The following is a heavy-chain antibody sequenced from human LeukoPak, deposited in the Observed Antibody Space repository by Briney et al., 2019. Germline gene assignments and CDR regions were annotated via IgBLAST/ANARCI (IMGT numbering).Heavy chain of an antibody. CDR3: TRDYCSSTSCDAFDI. Sequence: GGSLRLSCTASGFTHGDYAMSWVRQAPGKGLDWVGFIRSKAYGGTTEYAASVKGRFTISRDDSKSIDYLQMTSLKTEDTAVYYCTRDYCSSTSCDAFDIWGQGTMVTISS. V-gene: IGHV3-49*04. CDR2: IRSKAYGGTT. J-gene: IGHJ3*02. D-gene: IGHD2-2*01. CDR1: GFTHGDYA.